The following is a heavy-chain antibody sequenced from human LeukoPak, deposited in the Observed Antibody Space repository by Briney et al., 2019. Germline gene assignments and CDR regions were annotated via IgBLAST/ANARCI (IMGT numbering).Heavy chain of an antibody. D-gene: IGHD3-3*01. J-gene: IGHJ4*02. Sequence: SETLSLTCTVSGGSISSYYWSWIRQPPGKGLEWIGYIYYSGSTNYSPSLKSRVTISVDTSKNQFSLKLSSVTAADTAVYYCASHYDFWSGYYNYWGQGTLVTVSS. CDR2: IYYSGST. CDR1: GGSISSYY. CDR3: ASHYDFWSGYYNY. V-gene: IGHV4-59*01.